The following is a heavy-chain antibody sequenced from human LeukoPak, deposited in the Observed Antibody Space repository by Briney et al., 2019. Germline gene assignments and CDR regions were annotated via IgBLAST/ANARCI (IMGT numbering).Heavy chain of an antibody. D-gene: IGHD6-13*01. V-gene: IGHV4-59*01. J-gene: IGHJ5*01. CDR1: GGSISSYY. CDR3: ARVGQQLVLGMWFDY. CDR2: IYYSGST. Sequence: SETLSLTCTVSGGSISSYYWSWIRQPPGKGLEWIGYIYYSGSTNYNPSLKSRVTISVDTSKNQFSLKLSSVTAADTAVYYCARVGQQLVLGMWFDYWGQGTLVTVSS.